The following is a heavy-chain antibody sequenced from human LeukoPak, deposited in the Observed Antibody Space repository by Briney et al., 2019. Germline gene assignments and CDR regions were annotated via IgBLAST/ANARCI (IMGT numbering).Heavy chain of an antibody. V-gene: IGHV4-4*07. Sequence: PSETLSLTCTVSGGSINSYYWSWIRQPAGKGLEWIGRIYSSGSTNYNPSLKSRVTMSVDTSNNQFSLKLSSVTAADPAVYYCARGRGPGFDPWGQGTLVTVSS. CDR2: IYSSGST. CDR3: ARGRGPGFDP. J-gene: IGHJ5*02. D-gene: IGHD3-10*01. CDR1: GGSINSYY.